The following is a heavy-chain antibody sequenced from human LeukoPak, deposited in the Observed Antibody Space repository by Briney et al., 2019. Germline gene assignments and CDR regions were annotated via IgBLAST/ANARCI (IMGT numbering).Heavy chain of an antibody. Sequence: GGSLRLSCAASGFTFSSYAMSWVRQAPGKGLEWVSAISGSGGSTYYADSVKGRFTISRDNSKNTLYLQMNSLRAEDTAVYYCAKFMMIPSPLVRKVDYWGQGTLVTVSS. CDR2: ISGSGGST. CDR3: AKFMMIPSPLVRKVDY. V-gene: IGHV3-23*01. D-gene: IGHD3-16*01. CDR1: GFTFSSYA. J-gene: IGHJ4*02.